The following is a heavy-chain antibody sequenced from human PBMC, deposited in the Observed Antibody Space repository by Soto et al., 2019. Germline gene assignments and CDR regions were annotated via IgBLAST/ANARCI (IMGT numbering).Heavy chain of an antibody. J-gene: IGHJ6*02. D-gene: IGHD2-15*01. CDR2: IIPIFGTA. Sequence: SVKVSCKASGGTFSSYAISWVRQAPGQGLEWMGGIIPIFGTANYAQKFQGRVTITADESTSTAYMELSSLRSEDTAVYYCARVVVVVAATGKRYYYYGMDVWGQGTTVTGSS. CDR3: ARVVVVVAATGKRYYYYGMDV. CDR1: GGTFSSYA. V-gene: IGHV1-69*13.